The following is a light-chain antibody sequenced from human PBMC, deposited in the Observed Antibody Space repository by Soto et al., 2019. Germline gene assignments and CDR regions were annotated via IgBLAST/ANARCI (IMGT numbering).Light chain of an antibody. CDR3: HQRNK. V-gene: IGKV3-11*01. J-gene: IGKJ5*01. Sequence: EIVLTQSPATLSLSPGERAILSCRASQSVSSYLAWYQQKPGQAPRLLIYGASTRATGIPARFSGSRSGTDFTLTISSLEPEDFGVYFCHQRNKFGQGTRLEIK. CDR2: GAS. CDR1: QSVSSY.